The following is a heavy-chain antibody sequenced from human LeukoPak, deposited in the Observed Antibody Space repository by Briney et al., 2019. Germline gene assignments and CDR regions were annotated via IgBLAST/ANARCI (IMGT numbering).Heavy chain of an antibody. Sequence: ASVKVSCKPSGYTFIDHYIHWVRQAPGQGLESMGWINPNIGDTNYAQKFQGRVTITRDTASSTAYMELSRLRCDDTAVYYCARXXHNSDSXGXDYWGQXXXVTV. V-gene: IGHV1-2*02. CDR3: ARXXHNSDSXGXDY. CDR2: INPNIGDT. J-gene: IGHJ4*02. CDR1: GYTFIDHY. D-gene: IGHD3-22*01.